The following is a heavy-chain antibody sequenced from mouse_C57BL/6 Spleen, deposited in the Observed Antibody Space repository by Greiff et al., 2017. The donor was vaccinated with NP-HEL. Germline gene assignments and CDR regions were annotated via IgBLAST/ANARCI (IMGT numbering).Heavy chain of an antibody. CDR2: IYPGDGDT. J-gene: IGHJ3*01. CDR1: GYAFSSYW. D-gene: IGHD1-1*01. Sequence: VQLQQSGAELVKPGASVKISCKASGYAFSSYWMNWVKQRPGKGLEWIGQIYPGDGDTNYNGKFKGKATLTADKSSSTAYMQLSSRTSGASAVYFCARRGSSPAGWAYWGQGTLVTVSA. V-gene: IGHV1-80*01. CDR3: ARRGSSPAGWAY.